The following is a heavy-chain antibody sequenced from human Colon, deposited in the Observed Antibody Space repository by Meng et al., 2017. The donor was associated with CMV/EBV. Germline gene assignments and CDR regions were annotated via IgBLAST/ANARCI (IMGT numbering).Heavy chain of an antibody. CDR3: ARAWSGFNWFDP. D-gene: IGHD3-3*01. V-gene: IGHV3-11*04. Sequence: CSASGFTFSDYYMSWIRQAPGKGLEWVSYISSSGSTIYYADSVKGRFTISRDNAKNSLYLQMNSLRAEDTAVYYCARAWSGFNWFDPWGQGTLVTVSS. CDR2: ISSSGSTI. CDR1: GFTFSDYY. J-gene: IGHJ5*02.